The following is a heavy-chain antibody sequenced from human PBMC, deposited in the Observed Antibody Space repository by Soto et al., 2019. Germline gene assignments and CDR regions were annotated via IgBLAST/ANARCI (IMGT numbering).Heavy chain of an antibody. Sequence: ASAPTPVKPTRTLALTCTFSGFSLSTSGMRVSWIRQPPGKALEWLARIDWDDDNFYSTSLKTRLTISKDTSKNQVVLTMTNMDPVDTAPYYCARTPYTARAPCDALDIWGQGTMVTVSS. D-gene: IGHD5-18*01. CDR2: IDWDDDN. J-gene: IGHJ3*02. V-gene: IGHV2-70*04. CDR1: GFSLSTSGMR. CDR3: ARTPYTARAPCDALDI.